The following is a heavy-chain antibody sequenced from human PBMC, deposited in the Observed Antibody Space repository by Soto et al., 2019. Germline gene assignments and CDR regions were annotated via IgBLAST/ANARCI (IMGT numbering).Heavy chain of an antibody. CDR2: IHYSGST. V-gene: IGHV4-30-4*01. CDR1: GGSISSGDYY. J-gene: IGHJ6*02. Sequence: QVQLQESGPGLVKPSQTLSLTCTVSGGSISSGDYYWNWIRQPPGKGLEWIGYIHYSGSTYYSPSLESRATISFDMSKNQFSLGLNSVTAEDTAVYYWASCEATPNYYGMDVWGQGTTVTVSS. D-gene: IGHD2-21*01. CDR3: ASCEATPNYYGMDV.